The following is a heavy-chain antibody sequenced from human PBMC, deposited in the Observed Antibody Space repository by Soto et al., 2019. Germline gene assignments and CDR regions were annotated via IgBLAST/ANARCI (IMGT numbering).Heavy chain of an antibody. D-gene: IGHD5-18*01. CDR3: ARLMDTLFDRFDY. Sequence: GGSLRLSCAASGFTLSGSLIHWVRQASGKGLEWVGRIASRAHNYATAYGTSVQGRFTVSRDDSLNTAYLQMNGLKTEDTAVYFCARLMDTLFDRFDYWGRGILVTVSS. CDR2: IASRAHNYAT. J-gene: IGHJ4*02. V-gene: IGHV3-73*01. CDR1: GFTLSGSL.